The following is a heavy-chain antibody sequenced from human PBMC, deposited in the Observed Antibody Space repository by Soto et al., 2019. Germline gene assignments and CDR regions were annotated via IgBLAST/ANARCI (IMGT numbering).Heavy chain of an antibody. CDR2: IYYSGST. D-gene: IGHD3-16*02. V-gene: IGHV4-39*07. Sequence: SETLSLTCTVSGGSISSSSYYWGWIRQPPGKGLEWIGSIYYSGSTYYNPSLKSRVTISVDTSKNQFSLKLSSVTAADTAVYYCAREVGTMITFGGVIVPQLGHYYYGMDVWGQGTTVTVSS. CDR1: GGSISSSSYY. CDR3: AREVGTMITFGGVIVPQLGHYYYGMDV. J-gene: IGHJ6*02.